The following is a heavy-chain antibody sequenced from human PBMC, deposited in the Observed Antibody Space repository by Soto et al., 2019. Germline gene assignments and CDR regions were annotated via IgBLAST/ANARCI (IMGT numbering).Heavy chain of an antibody. Sequence: EVQLLESGGGLVQPGGSLRLSCAASGFTFSSYAMSWVRQAPGKGLEWVSAISGSGGSTYYADSVKGRFTISRDNSKNTLDLQMSSMRAEGTDVSYGATWSRGSFDYWGQGTLVTVSS. CDR1: GFTFSSYA. CDR2: ISGSGGST. J-gene: IGHJ4*02. CDR3: ATWSRGSFDY. D-gene: IGHD2-15*01. V-gene: IGHV3-23*01.